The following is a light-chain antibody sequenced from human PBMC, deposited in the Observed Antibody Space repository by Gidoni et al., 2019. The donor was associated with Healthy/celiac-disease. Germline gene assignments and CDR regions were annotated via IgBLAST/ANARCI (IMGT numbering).Light chain of an antibody. CDR2: AAS. CDR1: QSLSSY. CDR3: QQSYSTPYT. J-gene: IGKJ2*01. V-gene: IGKV1-39*01. Sequence: DIQMTQSPSSLSASVGDRVTITCRASQSLSSYLNWYQQKPGKAPKLLIYAASSLQSGVPSRFSGSGSGTDFTLTISSLQPEDFATYYCQQSYSTPYTFGQGTQLEIK.